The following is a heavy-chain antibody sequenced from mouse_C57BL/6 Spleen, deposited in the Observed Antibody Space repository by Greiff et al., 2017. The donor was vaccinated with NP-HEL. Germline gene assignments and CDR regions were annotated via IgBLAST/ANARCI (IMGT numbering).Heavy chain of an antibody. CDR2: INPNYGTT. CDR1: GYSFTDYN. J-gene: IGHJ4*01. V-gene: IGHV1-39*01. D-gene: IGHD4-1*01. CDR3: ARRGDNWAYYYDMDY. Sequence: EVQLQQSGPELVKPGASVKISCKASGYSFTDYNMNWVKQSNGKSLEWIGVINPNYGTTSYNQKFKGKATLTVDQSSSTAYMQLNSLTSEDSAVEYCARRGDNWAYYYDMDYWGQGTSVTVSS.